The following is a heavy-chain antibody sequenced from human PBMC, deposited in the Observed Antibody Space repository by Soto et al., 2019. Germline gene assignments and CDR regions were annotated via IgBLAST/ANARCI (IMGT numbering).Heavy chain of an antibody. Sequence: ELQLVESGGGSVQPGGSLRLSCAASGFTFSNYWMHWVRQAPGKGLVWVSGINNDGSDTRYADSVKGRFTVSRDNAKNTVLLQMSSLSADDTGVYYCASDFKDLGWGQGTLVTVSS. CDR1: GFTFSNYW. V-gene: IGHV3-74*01. J-gene: IGHJ4*02. CDR2: INNDGSDT. CDR3: ASDFKDLG.